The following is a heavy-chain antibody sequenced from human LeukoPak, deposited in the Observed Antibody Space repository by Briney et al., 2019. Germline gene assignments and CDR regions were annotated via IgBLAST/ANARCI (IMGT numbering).Heavy chain of an antibody. Sequence: SEALSLTCTVSGCSISNYYWTWIRQPPGKGLEWVGYIYYSGSTYYNPSLKSRVTISVDTSKNQFTLKLTSVTAADTAVYYCARLSGSPHPPFDYWGQGTLVTVSS. CDR1: GCSISNYY. CDR2: IYYSGST. V-gene: IGHV4-59*08. CDR3: ARLSGSPHPPFDY. D-gene: IGHD1-26*01. J-gene: IGHJ4*02.